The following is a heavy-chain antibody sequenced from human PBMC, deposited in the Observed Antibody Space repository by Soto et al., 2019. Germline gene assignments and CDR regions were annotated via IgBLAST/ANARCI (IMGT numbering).Heavy chain of an antibody. CDR2: INAANGDT. CDR1: GYTFTSYG. V-gene: IGHV1-3*01. CDR3: ARRLRAIYYGMDV. D-gene: IGHD3-16*01. J-gene: IGHJ6*02. Sequence: ASVKVSCKASGYTFTSYGIHWVRQAPGQRLEWMGWINAANGDTKYSPKFQGRVTITRDTSTSTAYMELRSLRSDDTAVYYCARRLRAIYYGMDVWGQGTTVTVSS.